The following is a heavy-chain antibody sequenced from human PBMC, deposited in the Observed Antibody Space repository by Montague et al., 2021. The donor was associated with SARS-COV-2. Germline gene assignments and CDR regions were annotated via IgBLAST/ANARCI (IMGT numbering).Heavy chain of an antibody. D-gene: IGHD6-19*01. V-gene: IGHV4-39*01. CDR1: GGSISSSSYY. CDR2: IYYSGST. Sequence: SETLSLTCTVSGGSISSSSYYWGWIRQPPGKGLEWIGSIYYSGSTYYNPSLKSRVTISVDTSKNQFSLKLSSVTAADTAVYYCARHALRFVAGTRNWFDPWGQGTLVTVSS. J-gene: IGHJ5*02. CDR3: ARHALRFVAGTRNWFDP.